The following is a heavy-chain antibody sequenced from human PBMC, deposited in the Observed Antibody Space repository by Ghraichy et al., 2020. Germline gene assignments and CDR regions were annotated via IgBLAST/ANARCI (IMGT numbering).Heavy chain of an antibody. V-gene: IGHV4-59*01. D-gene: IGHD4-23*01. CDR1: GGSISGYY. Sequence: SETLSLTCTVSGGSISGYYWNWIRQPPGKGLEWIGYIYYSGSTNYNPSFKSRVTISLDTSKAQFSLKLSSVTAADTAVYYCARGVSSEAFDVWGQGTMVTVSS. CDR2: IYYSGST. CDR3: ARGVSSEAFDV. J-gene: IGHJ3*01.